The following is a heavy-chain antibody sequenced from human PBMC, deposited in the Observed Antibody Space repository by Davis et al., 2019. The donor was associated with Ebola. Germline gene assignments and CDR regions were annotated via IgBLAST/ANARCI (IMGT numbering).Heavy chain of an antibody. CDR1: GFTFSSYG. J-gene: IGHJ6*02. V-gene: IGHV3-30*18. Sequence: PGGSLRLSCAASGFTFSSYGMHWVRQAPGKGLEWVAVISYDGSNKYYADSVKGRFTISRDNSKNSLYLQMNSLRADDTALYYCAKGGARYFYHYYGMDVWGQGTMVTVSS. CDR2: ISYDGSNK. D-gene: IGHD2/OR15-2a*01. CDR3: AKGGARYFYHYYGMDV.